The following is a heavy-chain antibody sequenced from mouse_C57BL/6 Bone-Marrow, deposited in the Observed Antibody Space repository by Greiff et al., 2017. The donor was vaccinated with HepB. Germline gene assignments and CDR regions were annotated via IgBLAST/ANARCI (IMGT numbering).Heavy chain of an antibody. CDR1: GYTFTDYE. CDR3: TRESIYSGYRFAY. J-gene: IGHJ3*01. D-gene: IGHD2-2*01. V-gene: IGHV1-15*01. Sequence: QVQLQQSGAELVRPGASVTLSCKASGYTFTDYEMHWVKQTPVHGLEWIGAIDPETGGTAYNQKFKGKAILTADKSSSTAYMELRSLTSEDSAVYYCTRESIYSGYRFAYWGQGTLVTVSA. CDR2: IDPETGGT.